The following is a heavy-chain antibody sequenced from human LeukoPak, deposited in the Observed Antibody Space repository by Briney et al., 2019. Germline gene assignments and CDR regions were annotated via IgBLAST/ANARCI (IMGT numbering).Heavy chain of an antibody. J-gene: IGHJ4*02. D-gene: IGHD4-17*01. CDR3: AKAYDDYGSDY. V-gene: IGHV3-23*01. CDR1: GFTFNRHA. Sequence: QPGGSLRLSCAASGFTFNRHAMSWVRQAPGKGLEWVSAISGSGDSTYYADSVKGRFTISRDNSKHTLYLQMNSLRAEDTALYYCAKAYDDYGSDYWGQGTLVTVSS. CDR2: ISGSGDST.